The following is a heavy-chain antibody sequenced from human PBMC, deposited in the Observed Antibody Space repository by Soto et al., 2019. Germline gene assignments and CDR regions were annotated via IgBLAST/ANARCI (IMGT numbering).Heavy chain of an antibody. D-gene: IGHD3-22*01. CDR3: ARIFHYYDSSGYYSEGDWFDP. Sequence: GESLKISCKGSGYSFTSYWISWVRQMPGKGLEWMGRIDPSDSCTNYSPSFQGHVTISADKSISTAYLQWSSLKASDTAMYYCARIFHYYDSSGYYSEGDWFDPWGQGTLVTVSS. V-gene: IGHV5-10-1*01. CDR2: IDPSDSCT. CDR1: GYSFTSYW. J-gene: IGHJ5*02.